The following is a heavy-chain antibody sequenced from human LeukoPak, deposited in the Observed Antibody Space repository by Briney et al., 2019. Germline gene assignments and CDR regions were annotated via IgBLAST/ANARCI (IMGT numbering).Heavy chain of an antibody. CDR1: GFTFSSYS. CDR3: ARLPLYYYAFYGMDV. J-gene: IGHJ6*02. Sequence: GGSLRLSCAASGFTFSSYSMNWVRQAPGKGLEWVSSISSSSSYIYYADSVKGRFTISRDNAKNSLYLQMNSLRAEDTAVYYCARLPLYYYAFYGMDVWGQGTTVTVSS. CDR2: ISSSSSYI. D-gene: IGHD3-10*01. V-gene: IGHV3-21*01.